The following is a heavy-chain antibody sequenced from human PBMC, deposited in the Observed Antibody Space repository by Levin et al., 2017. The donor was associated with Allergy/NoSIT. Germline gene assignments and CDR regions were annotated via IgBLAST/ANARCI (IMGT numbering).Heavy chain of an antibody. Sequence: GESLKISCVGSGFTLSTYWMHWVRQDPGKGLVWVSRINGDGTTTNYADSVKGRFTISRDNPKNTLHLQMNSLRAEDTALYYCARGFDTNAFDIWGQGTMVTVSS. D-gene: IGHD3-10*01. J-gene: IGHJ3*02. CDR1: GFTLSTYW. CDR2: INGDGTTT. V-gene: IGHV3-74*01. CDR3: ARGFDTNAFDI.